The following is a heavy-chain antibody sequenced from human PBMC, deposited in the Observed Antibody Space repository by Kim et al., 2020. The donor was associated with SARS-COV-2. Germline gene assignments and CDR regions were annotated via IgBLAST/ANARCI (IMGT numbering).Heavy chain of an antibody. D-gene: IGHD4-17*01. Sequence: SAQKFQGRLTVTSNTSITTAYRELSSLRSEDTAVYYCARRNTVTTRTLDFWGQGTLVTVSS. V-gene: IGHV1-8*01. CDR3: ARRNTVTTRTLDF. J-gene: IGHJ4*02.